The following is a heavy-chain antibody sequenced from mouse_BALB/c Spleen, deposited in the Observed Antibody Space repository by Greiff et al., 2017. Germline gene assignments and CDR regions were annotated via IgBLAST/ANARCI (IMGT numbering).Heavy chain of an antibody. CDR3: ARALLHDYYAMDY. J-gene: IGHJ4*01. Sequence: QVQLKESGPGLVAPSQSLSITCTVSGFSLTSYGVHWVRQPPGKGLEWLGVIWAGGSTNYNSALMSRLSISKDNSKSQVFLKMNSLQTDDTAMYYCARALLHDYYAMDYWGQGTSVTVSS. CDR1: GFSLTSYG. CDR2: IWAGGST. V-gene: IGHV2-9*02. D-gene: IGHD2-1*01.